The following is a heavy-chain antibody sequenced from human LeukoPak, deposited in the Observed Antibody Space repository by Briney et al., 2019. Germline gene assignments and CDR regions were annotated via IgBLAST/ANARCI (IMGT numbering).Heavy chain of an antibody. CDR3: VRDQNFYFDY. Sequence: PGKSLRLSCAASGFTFGGYGMHWVRQAPGKGLEWVAVIWYDGSNKYYADSVKGRFTISRDSSKNTLYLQMNILRAEDTAVYYCVRDQNFYFDYWGEGTLVTVSS. V-gene: IGHV3-33*01. CDR1: GFTFGGYG. CDR2: IWYDGSNK. D-gene: IGHD1-7*01. J-gene: IGHJ4*02.